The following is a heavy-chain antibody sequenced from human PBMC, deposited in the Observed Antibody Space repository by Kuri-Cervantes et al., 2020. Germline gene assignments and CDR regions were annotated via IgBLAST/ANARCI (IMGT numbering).Heavy chain of an antibody. V-gene: IGHV4-39*01. D-gene: IGHD3-22*01. J-gene: IGHJ4*02. Sequence: SETLSLTCTVSGGSISSRSYYWGWIRQPPGKGLEWIGSSYYSGSTYYNPSLKSRVTISVDTSKNQFSLRLSSVTAADTAVYYCARTSGYYVYWGQGTLVTVSS. CDR2: SYYSGST. CDR1: GGSISSRSYY. CDR3: ARTSGYYVY.